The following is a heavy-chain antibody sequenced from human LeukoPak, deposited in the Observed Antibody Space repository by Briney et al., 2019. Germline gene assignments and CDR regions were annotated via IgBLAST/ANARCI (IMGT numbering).Heavy chain of an antibody. D-gene: IGHD2-15*01. CDR3: ARGLTLGYCSGGSCYSMFRQLNAFDI. CDR2: INHSGST. J-gene: IGHJ3*02. CDR1: GGSLSGYY. V-gene: IGHV4-34*01. Sequence: SETLSLTCAVYGGSLSGYYWSWIRQPPGKGLEWIGEINHSGSTNYNPSLKSRVTISVDTSKNQFSLKLSSVTAADTAVYYCARGLTLGYCSGGSCYSMFRQLNAFDIWGQGTMVTVSS.